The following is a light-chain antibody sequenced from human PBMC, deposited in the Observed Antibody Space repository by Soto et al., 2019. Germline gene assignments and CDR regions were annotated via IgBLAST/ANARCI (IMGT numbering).Light chain of an antibody. J-gene: IGKJ1*01. CDR1: EWVGSY. CDR2: DAS. Sequence: EIVWPQSAATLSLSPAESASLSGMSSEWVGSYLAWYLLKPGLSPRLLIYDASNRATGIPARFSGSGSGTDFTFSFCSLEPEDFAVYYCQQRSNWPQTFGQGTKVDIK. V-gene: IGKV3-11*01. CDR3: QQRSNWPQT.